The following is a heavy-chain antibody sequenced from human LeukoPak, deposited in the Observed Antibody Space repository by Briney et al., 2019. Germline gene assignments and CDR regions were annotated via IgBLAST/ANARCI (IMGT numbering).Heavy chain of an antibody. Sequence: GGSLRLSCAASGFTFSTYSMSWVRQAPGKGLEWVASINHNGNVNYYVDSVKGRFTISRDNTKNSLYLQMSNLRAEDTAVYFCARGGGLDVWGQGATVTVSS. CDR2: INHNGNVN. D-gene: IGHD3-16*01. V-gene: IGHV3-7*03. J-gene: IGHJ6*02. CDR1: GFTFSTYS. CDR3: ARGGGLDV.